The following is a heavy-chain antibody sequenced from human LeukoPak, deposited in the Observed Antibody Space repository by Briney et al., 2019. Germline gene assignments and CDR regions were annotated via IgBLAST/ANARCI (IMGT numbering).Heavy chain of an antibody. V-gene: IGHV3-15*05. J-gene: IGHJ4*02. CDR1: GFTFSKAW. D-gene: IGHD4-23*01. CDR3: TSSGSRWDYFDY. Sequence: GGSLRLSCAASGFTFSKAWMIWVRQAPGKGLEWVGRIKTKPEGGTTDYAAPVKGRFTISRDDSKNTLFLQMNSLKTEDTAVYYCTSSGSRWDYFDYWGQGTLATVSS. CDR2: IKTKPEGGTT.